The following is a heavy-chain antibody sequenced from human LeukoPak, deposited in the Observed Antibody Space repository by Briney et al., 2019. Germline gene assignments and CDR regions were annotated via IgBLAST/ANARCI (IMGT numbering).Heavy chain of an antibody. CDR2: INTDGSST. CDR1: GFTFSSYW. J-gene: IGHJ4*02. Sequence: GGSLRLSCAASGFTFSSYWMHWVRQAPGKGLVWVSRINTDGSSTSYADSVKGRFTISRDNAKNTLNSLRAEDTAVYYCARFPITMVRGVIMDDYWGQGTLVTVSS. CDR3: ARFPITMVRGVIMDDY. D-gene: IGHD3-10*01. V-gene: IGHV3-74*01.